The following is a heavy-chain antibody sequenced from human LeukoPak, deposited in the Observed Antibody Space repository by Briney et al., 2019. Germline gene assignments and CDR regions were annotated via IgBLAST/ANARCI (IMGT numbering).Heavy chain of an antibody. Sequence: SGGSLRLSCAASGFTVSSNYMSWVRQAPGKGLEWVSVIYSGGSTYHADSVKGRFTISRDNSKNTLYLQMNSLRAEDTAVYYCARDGTTSKYYYYGMDVWGQGTTVTVSS. V-gene: IGHV3-66*01. CDR2: IYSGGST. CDR3: ARDGTTSKYYYYGMDV. CDR1: GFTVSSNY. D-gene: IGHD2/OR15-2a*01. J-gene: IGHJ6*02.